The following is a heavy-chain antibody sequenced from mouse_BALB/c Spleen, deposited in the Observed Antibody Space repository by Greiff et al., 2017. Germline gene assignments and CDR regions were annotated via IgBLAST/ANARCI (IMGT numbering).Heavy chain of an antibody. D-gene: IGHD2-14*01. Sequence: QVQLKQSGPGLVAPSQSLSITCTVSGFSLTSYGVSWVRQPPGKGLEWLGVIWGDGSTNYHSALISRLSISKDNSKSQVFLKLNSLQTDDTATYYCAKPGNYRYDDADYYAMDYWGQGTSVTVSS. CDR1: GFSLTSYG. J-gene: IGHJ4*01. CDR2: IWGDGST. CDR3: AKPGNYRYDDADYYAMDY. V-gene: IGHV2-3*01.